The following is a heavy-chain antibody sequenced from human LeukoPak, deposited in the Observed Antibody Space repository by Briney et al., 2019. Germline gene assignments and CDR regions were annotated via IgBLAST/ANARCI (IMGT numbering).Heavy chain of an antibody. D-gene: IGHD2-15*01. CDR3: AREVVLDY. CDR2: ISSTSTFI. V-gene: IGHV3-21*01. Sequence: GGSLRLPCATSGFTFSTYTMNWVRQAPGKGLEWVSGISSTSTFISYADSVQGRFTISRDNAKNSLYLQMNSLRAEDTAVYYCAREVVLDYWGQGTLVTVSS. CDR1: GFTFSTYT. J-gene: IGHJ4*02.